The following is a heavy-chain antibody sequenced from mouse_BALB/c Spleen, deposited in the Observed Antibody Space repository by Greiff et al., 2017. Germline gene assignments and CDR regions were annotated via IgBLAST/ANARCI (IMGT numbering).Heavy chain of an antibody. V-gene: IGHV3-2*02. Sequence: ESGPGLVKPSQSLSLTCTVTGYSITSDYAWNWIRQFPGNKLEWMGYISYSGSTSYNPSLKSRISITRDTSKNQFFLQLNSVTTEDTATYYCARSDYGSSYVGWFAYWGQGTLVTVSA. J-gene: IGHJ3*01. D-gene: IGHD1-1*01. CDR3: ARSDYGSSYVGWFAY. CDR1: GYSITSDYA. CDR2: ISYSGST.